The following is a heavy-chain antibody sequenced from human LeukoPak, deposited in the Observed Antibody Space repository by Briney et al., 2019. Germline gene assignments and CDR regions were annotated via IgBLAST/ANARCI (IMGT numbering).Heavy chain of an antibody. Sequence: GGSLRLSCAASGFTVSSNYMSWVRQAPGKGLEWVSVIYSGGNTYYADSVKGRFTISRDNSKNTLYLQMNSLRAEDTAVYYCARGVYIAASGVNWFDPWGQGTLVTVSS. CDR2: IYSGGNT. CDR1: GFTVSSNY. D-gene: IGHD6-13*01. J-gene: IGHJ5*02. V-gene: IGHV3-53*01. CDR3: ARGVYIAASGVNWFDP.